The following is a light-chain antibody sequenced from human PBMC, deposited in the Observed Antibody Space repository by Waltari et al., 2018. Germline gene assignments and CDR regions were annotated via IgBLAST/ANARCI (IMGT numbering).Light chain of an antibody. V-gene: IGKV1-5*03. CDR2: KSS. CDR1: QSISSW. Sequence: DIQMTQSPSTLSASVGDRVTITCRASQSISSWLAWYQQKPGKAPKLLIYKSSSLESGVPSRFSGSGSGTEFTLTISSLQPDDFATYYCQQYNIYWTFGQGTKVGIK. J-gene: IGKJ1*01. CDR3: QQYNIYWT.